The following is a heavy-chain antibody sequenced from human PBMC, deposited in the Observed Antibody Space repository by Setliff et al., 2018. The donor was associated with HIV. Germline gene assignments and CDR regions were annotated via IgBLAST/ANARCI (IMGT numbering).Heavy chain of an antibody. D-gene: IGHD1-26*01. CDR1: GYTFTSYG. CDR3: AAIVGATTMEYAFDI. CDR2: ISGYSGNT. Sequence: ASVKVSCKASGYTFTSYGISWLRQAPGQGLEWMGWISGYSGNTNYAQKFQDRVTMTTDTPTSTVYMELRSLRSDDTAVYYCAAIVGATTMEYAFDIWGQGTMVTVSS. J-gene: IGHJ3*02. V-gene: IGHV1-18*01.